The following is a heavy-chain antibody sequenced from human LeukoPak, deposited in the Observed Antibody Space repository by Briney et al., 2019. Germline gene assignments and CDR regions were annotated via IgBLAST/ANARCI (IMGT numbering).Heavy chain of an antibody. Sequence: PGGSLRLSCAASGFTFSSHGMHWVRQAPAKGLECVAVIWYDGRNKFYADSVKGRFTISRDNSKNTLYLQMNSLRAEDTAVYYCARMGYSYGYDLYWGQGTLVTVSS. CDR3: ARMGYSYGYDLY. V-gene: IGHV3-33*01. CDR1: GFTFSSHG. J-gene: IGHJ4*02. CDR2: IWYDGRNK. D-gene: IGHD5-18*01.